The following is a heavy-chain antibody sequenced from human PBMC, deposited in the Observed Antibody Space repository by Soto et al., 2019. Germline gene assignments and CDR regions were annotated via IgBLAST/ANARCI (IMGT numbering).Heavy chain of an antibody. V-gene: IGHV3-21*06. CDR2: ISSSSSYI. J-gene: IGHJ4*02. CDR3: ARDIGEMSAV. D-gene: IGHD3-10*01. CDR1: VFTFSSST. Sequence: GTLRLSGTGSVFTFSSSTMTWVRQGPGKGLEWVSSISSSSSYIYFADSLKGRFTISRDNAKNSLYLQMNSLRAEDTAVYYCARDIGEMSAVWGQGTQVTVSS.